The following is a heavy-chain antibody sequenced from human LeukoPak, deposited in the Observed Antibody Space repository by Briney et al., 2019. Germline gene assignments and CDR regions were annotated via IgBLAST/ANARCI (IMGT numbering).Heavy chain of an antibody. J-gene: IGHJ4*02. CDR3: ARGGQWLVTWYFDY. CDR1: GGSFSGYY. CDR2: INHSGST. D-gene: IGHD6-19*01. V-gene: IGHV4-34*01. Sequence: SETLSLTCAVYGGSFSGYYWSWIRNPPGKGMDWISEINHSGSTNYNPSLKSRVTISVDTSKNQFSLKLSSVTAADTAVYYCARGGQWLVTWYFDYWGQGTLVTVSS.